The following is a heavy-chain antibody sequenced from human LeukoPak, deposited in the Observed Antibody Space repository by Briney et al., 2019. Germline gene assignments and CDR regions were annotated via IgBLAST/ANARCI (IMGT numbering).Heavy chain of an antibody. D-gene: IGHD5-24*01. CDR1: GFKFTNYG. Sequence: GGSLRLSCAASGFKFTNYGIHWVRQGPGKGLEWVADIWYDETNKHYADSVKGRFIISRDNSKNTVFLQMNSLRVEDTAVYYCVRSFSGSREYWGQGTLVTVSS. J-gene: IGHJ4*02. V-gene: IGHV3-33*01. CDR3: VRSFSGSREY. CDR2: IWYDETNK.